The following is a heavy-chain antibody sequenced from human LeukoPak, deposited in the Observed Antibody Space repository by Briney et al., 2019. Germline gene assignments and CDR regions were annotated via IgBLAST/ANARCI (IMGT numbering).Heavy chain of an antibody. CDR3: ARDAYYYDSSGPNWFDP. V-gene: IGHV3-66*01. CDR1: GFTVSSNY. Sequence: PGGSLRLSCAASGFTVSSNYMSWVRQAPGKGLEWVSVIYSGGSTYYADSVKGRFTISRDNSKNTLYLQMNSLRAEDTAVYYCARDAYYYDSSGPNWFDPWGQGTLVTVST. J-gene: IGHJ5*02. CDR2: IYSGGST. D-gene: IGHD3-22*01.